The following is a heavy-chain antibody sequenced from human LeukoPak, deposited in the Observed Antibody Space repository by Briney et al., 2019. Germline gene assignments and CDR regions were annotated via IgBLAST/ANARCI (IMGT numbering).Heavy chain of an antibody. D-gene: IGHD1-20*01. V-gene: IGHV3-21*01. CDR3: ARDDVTGTSY. CDR2: ISSSSSYI. Sequence: PGGSLRLSCAASGFTFSSYSMNWVRQAPGKGLEWVSSISSSSSYIYYADSVKGRFTISRDNAKNSLYLQMNSLRAEDTALYYCARDDVTGTSYWGQGTLVTVSS. CDR1: GFTFSSYS. J-gene: IGHJ4*02.